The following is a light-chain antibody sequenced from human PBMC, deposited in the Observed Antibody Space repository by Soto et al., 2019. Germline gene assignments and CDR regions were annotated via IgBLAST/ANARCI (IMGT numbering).Light chain of an antibody. CDR2: DND. Sequence: QAVVMQPPSVSAAPGQKVTISCSGSSSNIGNNYVSWYQQFPGTAPKLLIYDNDKRPSGIPDRFSGSKSGTSATLGITGLQTGDEADYYCGTWDSSLSAVVFGGGTKVTVL. CDR1: SSNIGNNY. CDR3: GTWDSSLSAVV. J-gene: IGLJ2*01. V-gene: IGLV1-51*01.